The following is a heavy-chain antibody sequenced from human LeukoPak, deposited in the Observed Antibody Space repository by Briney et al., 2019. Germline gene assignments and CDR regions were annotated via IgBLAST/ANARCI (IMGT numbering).Heavy chain of an antibody. J-gene: IGHJ4*02. CDR1: GDSISNRNC. CDR2: IYHNGAT. D-gene: IGHD3-22*01. Sequence: SETLSLTCTVSGDSISNRNCWTWVRQPPGKGLEWIGEIYHNGATNYKPSLKSRVTMSLDKSKNQFSLQLNSVTPEDTAVYYCAREDSSLHHFDYWGQGTLVTVSS. V-gene: IGHV4-4*02. CDR3: AREDSSLHHFDY.